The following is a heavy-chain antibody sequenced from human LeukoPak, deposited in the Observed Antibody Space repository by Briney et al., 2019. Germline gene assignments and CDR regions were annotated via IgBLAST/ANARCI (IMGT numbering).Heavy chain of an antibody. D-gene: IGHD3-3*01. CDR1: GFTFSSYA. V-gene: IGHV3-30*04. CDR3: ARAPNYDFWSGHY. J-gene: IGHJ4*02. CDR2: ISYDGSNK. Sequence: GGSLRLSCAASGFTFSSYAMSWVRQAPGKGLEWVAVISYDGSNKYYADSVKGRFTISRDNSKNTLYLQMNSLRAEDTAVYYCARAPNYDFWSGHYWGQGTLVTVSS.